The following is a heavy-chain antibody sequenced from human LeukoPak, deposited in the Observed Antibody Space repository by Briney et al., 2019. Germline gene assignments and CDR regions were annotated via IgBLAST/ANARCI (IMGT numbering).Heavy chain of an antibody. D-gene: IGHD3-3*01. Sequence: GGSLRLSCAASGFTFSSYAMSWVRQAPGKGLEWVSAISGSGGSTYYADSVKGRFTISRDNSKNTLYLQMNSLRAEDTAVYYCAKDGQAPGYDFWSGYYRFYFQHWGQGTLVTVSS. J-gene: IGHJ1*01. CDR1: GFTFSSYA. CDR3: AKDGQAPGYDFWSGYYRFYFQH. CDR2: ISGSGGST. V-gene: IGHV3-23*01.